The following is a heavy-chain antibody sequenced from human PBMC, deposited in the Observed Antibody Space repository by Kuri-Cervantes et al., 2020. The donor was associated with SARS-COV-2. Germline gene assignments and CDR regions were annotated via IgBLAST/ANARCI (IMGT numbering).Heavy chain of an antibody. CDR2: IYTSGST. CDR1: GGSISSYY. V-gene: IGHV4-4*07. CDR3: ARGGAEYYYYYYMDV. D-gene: IGHD3-16*01. Sequence: SETLSLTCTVSGGSISSYYWSWIRQPAGKGLEWIGRIYTSGSTNYNPSLKSRVTMSVDTSKNQFSLKLSSVTAADTAVYYCARGGAEYYYYYYMDVWGKGTTVTVSS. J-gene: IGHJ6*03.